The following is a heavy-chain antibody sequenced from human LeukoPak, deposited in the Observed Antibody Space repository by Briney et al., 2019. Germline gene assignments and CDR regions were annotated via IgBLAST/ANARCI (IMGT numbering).Heavy chain of an antibody. D-gene: IGHD4-17*01. J-gene: IGHJ3*02. CDR1: GLTFSNYA. CDR2: ITGSGRGT. Sequence: GGSLTLSCTASGLTFSNYATTWVRQAPGKGLEWVSSITGSGRGTYYADSVKGRFSVSRDNSQNTVFLHMNSLRADDTALYYCSKDPNGDYVGSFHMWGPGTMLTVSS. CDR3: SKDPNGDYVGSFHM. V-gene: IGHV3-23*01.